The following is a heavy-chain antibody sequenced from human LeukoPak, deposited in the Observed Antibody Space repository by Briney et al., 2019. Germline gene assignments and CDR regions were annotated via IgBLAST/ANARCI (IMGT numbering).Heavy chain of an antibody. V-gene: IGHV3-7*02. J-gene: IGHJ4*02. CDR1: GFTFSSNW. D-gene: IGHD3-10*02. CDR3: ATPGGGSITMLNY. Sequence: PGGSLRLSCAASGFTFSSNWVNWVRQAPGKGLEWVANIKPDGSEKYYVDSVKGRFTSSRDNAKNSLYLQMNSLRAEDTAVYYCATPGGGSITMLNYWGQGTLVTVSS. CDR2: IKPDGSEK.